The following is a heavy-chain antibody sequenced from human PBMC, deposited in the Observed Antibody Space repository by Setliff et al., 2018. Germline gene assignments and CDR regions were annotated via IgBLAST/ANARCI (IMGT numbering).Heavy chain of an antibody. Sequence: ETLSLTCSVSGASITSYYWSWVRQAPGKGLECVANIKKDGSEKHYVDSVKGRFIISRDNAKNSLFLQMDSLRVEDTAVYYCAKDRVPDGYWDFDYWGQGILVTVSS. V-gene: IGHV3-7*03. CDR2: IKKDGSEK. J-gene: IGHJ4*02. CDR3: AKDRVPDGYWDFDY. D-gene: IGHD4-17*01. CDR1: GASITSYY.